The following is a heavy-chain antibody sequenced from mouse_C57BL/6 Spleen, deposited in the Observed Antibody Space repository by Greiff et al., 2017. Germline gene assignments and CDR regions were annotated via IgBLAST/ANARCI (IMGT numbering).Heavy chain of an antibody. D-gene: IGHD1-1*01. CDR2: IYPGSGNT. Sequence: VQLQQSGAELVRPGASVKLSCKASGYTFTDYYINWVKQRPGQGLEWIGRIYPGSGNTYYNEKFKGKATLTAETSSSTASMQLSSLTSEDSAVYFCARWGTRYCAFEVWGTGTTVTVSS. V-gene: IGHV1-76*01. CDR3: ARWGTRYCAFEV. CDR1: GYTFTDYY. J-gene: IGHJ1*03.